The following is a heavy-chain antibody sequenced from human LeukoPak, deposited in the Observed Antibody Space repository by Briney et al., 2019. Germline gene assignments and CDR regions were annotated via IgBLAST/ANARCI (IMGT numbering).Heavy chain of an antibody. Sequence: PGGTLRLSCAASGFTFSSYSMNWVRQAPGKGLEWVSYISYSSSIINYADSVKGRFTSSIANTNNSLYLQMNSLRADDTAVYYCAREVRDFGSGRCVLGDYMDVWGKGTTVTVSS. CDR3: AREVRDFGSGRCVLGDYMDV. CDR2: ISYSSSII. D-gene: IGHD3-10*01. V-gene: IGHV3-48*01. J-gene: IGHJ6*03. CDR1: GFTFSSYS.